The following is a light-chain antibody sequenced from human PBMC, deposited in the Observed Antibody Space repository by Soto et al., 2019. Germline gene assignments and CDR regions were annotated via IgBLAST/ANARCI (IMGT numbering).Light chain of an antibody. V-gene: IGLV2-8*01. CDR2: EVS. CDR1: SSDVGGYNY. Sequence: QSVLTQPPSASGSPGQSVTISCTGTSSDVGGYNYVSWYQQHPGKAPKLMIYEVSKRPSGFPDRFSCSKSGNTASLTVSGLPVEYESAYYCSSYACSNNTWVLGGGTKLTVL. CDR3: SSYACSNNTWV. J-gene: IGLJ3*02.